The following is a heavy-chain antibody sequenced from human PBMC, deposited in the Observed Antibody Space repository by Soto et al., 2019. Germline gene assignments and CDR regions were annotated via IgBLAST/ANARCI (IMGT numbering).Heavy chain of an antibody. D-gene: IGHD5-12*01. CDR2: IYYSGST. Sequence: SETLSLTCTVSGGSISSGGYYLSWIRQHPGKGLEWIGYIYYSGSTYYNPSLKSRVTISVDTSKNQFSLKLSSVTAADTAVYYCARRDSGYADYMDVWGKGTTVTVSS. CDR1: GGSISSGGYY. V-gene: IGHV4-31*03. CDR3: ARRDSGYADYMDV. J-gene: IGHJ6*03.